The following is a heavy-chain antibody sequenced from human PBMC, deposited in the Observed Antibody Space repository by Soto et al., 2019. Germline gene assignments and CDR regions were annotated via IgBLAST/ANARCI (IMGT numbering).Heavy chain of an antibody. CDR3: ARHPIQYDILTMGLPSNWFDP. D-gene: IGHD3-9*01. CDR1: GYSFTSYW. CDR2: IYPGDSDT. V-gene: IGHV5-51*01. Sequence: PGESLKISCKGSGYSFTSYWIGWVRQMPGKGLEWMGIIYPGDSDTRYSPSFQGQVTISADKSISTAYLQWSSLKASDNAMYYCARHPIQYDILTMGLPSNWFDPWGQGTLVTVSS. J-gene: IGHJ5*02.